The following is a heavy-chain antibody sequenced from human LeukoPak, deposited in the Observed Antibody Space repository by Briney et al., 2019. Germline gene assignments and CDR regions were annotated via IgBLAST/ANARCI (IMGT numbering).Heavy chain of an antibody. D-gene: IGHD6-19*01. Sequence: ASVKVSCKASGYTFTSYGISWVRQAPGQGLEWMGWISAYNGNTNYAQKLQGRVTMTTDTSTSTAYMELRGLRSDDTAVYYCARDRRAVAGSGFDYWGQGTLVTVSS. V-gene: IGHV1-18*01. J-gene: IGHJ4*02. CDR1: GYTFTSYG. CDR2: ISAYNGNT. CDR3: ARDRRAVAGSGFDY.